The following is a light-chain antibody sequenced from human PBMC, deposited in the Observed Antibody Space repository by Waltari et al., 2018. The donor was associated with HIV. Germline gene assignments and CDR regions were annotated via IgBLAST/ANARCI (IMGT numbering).Light chain of an antibody. CDR3: QSHDSSLSGYV. J-gene: IGLJ1*01. CDR2: GNR. CDR1: SSNIGAGYH. V-gene: IGLV1-40*01. Sequence: QSVLTQPPSVSGAPGQRVTISCTGSSSNIGAGYHVHWYQQLPGTAPQLLIYGNRQRPSGVPDLFAGSKSGTSASLAITGLQAEDEADYHCQSHDSSLSGYVFGTGTKVTVL.